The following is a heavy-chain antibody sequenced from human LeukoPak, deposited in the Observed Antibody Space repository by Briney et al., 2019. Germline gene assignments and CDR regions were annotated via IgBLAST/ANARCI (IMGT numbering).Heavy chain of an antibody. CDR3: ARDRHSSGWPNWFDP. Sequence: SETLSVTCTVSGGSISSYYWSWIRQPPGKGLEWIGYIYYSGSTNYNPSLKSRVTISVDTSKNQFSLKLSSVTAADAAVYYCARDRHSSGWPNWFDPWGQGTLVTVSS. J-gene: IGHJ5*02. CDR2: IYYSGST. D-gene: IGHD6-19*01. V-gene: IGHV4-59*01. CDR1: GGSISSYY.